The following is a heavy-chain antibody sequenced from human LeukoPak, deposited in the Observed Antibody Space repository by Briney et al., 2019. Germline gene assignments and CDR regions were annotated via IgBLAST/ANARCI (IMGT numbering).Heavy chain of an antibody. CDR3: ARDPYSGAYYGDH. CDR1: GFTFSNYW. J-gene: IGHJ4*02. CDR2: IDSDGSTT. V-gene: IGHV3-74*01. Sequence: GGSLRLSCAASGFTFSNYWMQWVRQATGKGLVWVSRIDSDGSTTSYADSVKGRFTISRDNAKNTPYLQVNSLRADDTAVYYCARDPYSGAYYGDHWGQGTLVTVSS. D-gene: IGHD3-3*01.